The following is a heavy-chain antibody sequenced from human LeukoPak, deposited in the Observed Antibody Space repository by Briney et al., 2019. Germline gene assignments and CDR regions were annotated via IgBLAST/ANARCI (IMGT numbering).Heavy chain of an antibody. D-gene: IGHD2-15*01. CDR1: GYTFTSYA. CDR3: ALPHSFEYAFDI. Sequence: SVTVSFTASGYTFTSYAISWVRQAPGQGLEWMGGIIPIFGTANYAQKFQGRVTITADESTSTAYMELSSLRSEDTAVYYCALPHSFEYAFDIWGQGTMVTVSS. V-gene: IGHV1-69*13. J-gene: IGHJ3*02. CDR2: IIPIFGTA.